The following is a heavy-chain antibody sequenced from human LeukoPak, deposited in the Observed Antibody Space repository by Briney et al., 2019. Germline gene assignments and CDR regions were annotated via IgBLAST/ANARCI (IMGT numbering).Heavy chain of an antibody. J-gene: IGHJ4*02. CDR1: GGSISSYY. CDR2: IYYSGST. D-gene: IGHD5-24*01. V-gene: IGHV4-59*01. CDR3: ARGNDGYAVY. Sequence: SETLSLTCTVSGGSISSYYWSWIRQPPGKGLEWIGYIYYSGSTNYNPSLKSRVTISVDTSKNQFSLKLSSVTAADTAIFYCARGNDGYAVYWGQGTLVTVSS.